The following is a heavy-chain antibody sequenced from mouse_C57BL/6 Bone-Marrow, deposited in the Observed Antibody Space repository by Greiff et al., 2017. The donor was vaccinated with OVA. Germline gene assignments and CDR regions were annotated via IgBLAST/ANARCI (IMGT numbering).Heavy chain of an antibody. D-gene: IGHD1-1*01. CDR1: GFTFSSYA. Sequence: EVKVEESGGGLVKPGGSLKLSCAASGFTFSSYAMSWVRQTPEKRLEWVATISDGGSYTYYPDNVKGRFTISRDNAKNNLYLQMSHLKSEDTAMYYCARDAPYYYGFDYWGQGTTLTVSS. V-gene: IGHV5-4*01. CDR3: ARDAPYYYGFDY. CDR2: ISDGGSYT. J-gene: IGHJ2*01.